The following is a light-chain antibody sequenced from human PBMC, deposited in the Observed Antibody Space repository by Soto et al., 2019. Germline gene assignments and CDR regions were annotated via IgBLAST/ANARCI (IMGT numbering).Light chain of an antibody. V-gene: IGKV1-5*01. CDR2: DAS. Sequence: DIQMTQSPSTLSASVGDRVTITCRASQSISRWSAWYQQKPGKAPKLLIFDASSLEGGVPSRFSGSGSGTEFTLTISSLQPDDFATYYCQQYNSYSPTFGKGTKVEIK. CDR1: QSISRW. CDR3: QQYNSYSPT. J-gene: IGKJ1*01.